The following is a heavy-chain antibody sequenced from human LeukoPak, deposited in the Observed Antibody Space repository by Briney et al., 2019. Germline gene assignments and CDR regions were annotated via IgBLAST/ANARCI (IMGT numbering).Heavy chain of an antibody. Sequence: SETLSLTCTVSGGSISSGGYYWSWIRQHPGKGLEWIGYIYYSGSTYYNPSLKSRVTISVDTSKNQFSLKLSSVTAADTAVYYCARVGYYYGSGSYYSPWDGYSSGADYWGQGTLVTVSS. V-gene: IGHV4-31*03. J-gene: IGHJ4*02. CDR2: IYYSGST. D-gene: IGHD3-10*01. CDR1: GGSISSGGYY. CDR3: ARVGYYYGSGSYYSPWDGYSSGADY.